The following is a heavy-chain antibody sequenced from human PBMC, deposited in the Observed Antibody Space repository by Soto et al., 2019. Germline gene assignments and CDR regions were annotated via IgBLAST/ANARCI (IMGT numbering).Heavy chain of an antibody. CDR1: GFSFSNYD. CDR2: IRTGSSYI. D-gene: IGHD2-15*01. J-gene: IGHJ6*03. CDR3: ARGLGTYCSGSSCYYYYYYMDV. V-gene: IGHV3-21*01. Sequence: EVQLVDSGGGLVRPGGSLRLSCTASGFSFSNYDLNWVRQAPGKGLEWVSSIRTGSSYIYYADSVRGRFIISRDNAKNSLHLQMNSLRPEDTAVYYCARGLGTYCSGSSCYYYYYYMDVWGNGTTVTVSS.